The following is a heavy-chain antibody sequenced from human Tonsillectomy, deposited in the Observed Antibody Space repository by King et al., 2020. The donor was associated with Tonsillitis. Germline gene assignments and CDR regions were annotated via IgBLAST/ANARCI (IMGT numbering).Heavy chain of an antibody. J-gene: IGHJ3*02. CDR1: GFTFSDYP. CDR2: VSGNGVST. Sequence: QLVQSGGGLVQPGGSLRLSCSASGFTFSDYPIHWVRQAPGKGLEYVSAVSGNGVSTYYADSVKGRFTISRDNSMDTVYLQMTSLRTGDTAVYYCVTSTLVTLRHAFDIWGQGTMVTVSS. D-gene: IGHD4-23*01. CDR3: VTSTLVTLRHAFDI. V-gene: IGHV3-64D*06.